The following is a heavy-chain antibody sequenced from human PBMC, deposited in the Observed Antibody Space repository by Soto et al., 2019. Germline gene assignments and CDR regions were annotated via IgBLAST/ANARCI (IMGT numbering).Heavy chain of an antibody. CDR2: ITPFNGNT. V-gene: IGHV1-45*02. CDR1: GYTFTYRY. Sequence: QMQLVQSGAEVKKTGSSVKVSCKASGYTFTYRYLHWVRQAPGQALEWMGWITPFNGNTNYAQKFQDRVTITRDRSMSTAYMELRSLRSEDTAMDYWATAAGGVGDYYHGMDVWGQGTTVTVSS. D-gene: IGHD6-13*01. CDR3: ATAAGGVGDYYHGMDV. J-gene: IGHJ6*02.